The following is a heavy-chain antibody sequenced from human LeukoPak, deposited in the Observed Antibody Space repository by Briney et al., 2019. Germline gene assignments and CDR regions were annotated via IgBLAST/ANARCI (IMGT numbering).Heavy chain of an antibody. CDR3: ARDYGGNSIPDAFDI. CDR2: ISAYNGNT. J-gene: IGHJ3*02. D-gene: IGHD4-23*01. Sequence: ASVKVSCKASGYTFTSYGISWVRQAPGQGLEWMGWISAYNGNTNYAQKFQGRVTMTRDTSISTAYMELSRLRSDDTAVYYCARDYGGNSIPDAFDIWGQGTMVTVSS. V-gene: IGHV1-18*01. CDR1: GYTFTSYG.